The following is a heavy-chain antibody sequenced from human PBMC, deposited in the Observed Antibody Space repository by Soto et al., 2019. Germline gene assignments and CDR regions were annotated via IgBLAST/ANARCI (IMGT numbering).Heavy chain of an antibody. V-gene: IGHV1-69*06. CDR3: ARGGESSYYFDY. J-gene: IGHJ4*02. CDR2: IIPIFGTA. Sequence: ASVKVSCKASGGTFSSYAISWVRQAPGQGLEWMGGIIPIFGTANYAQKFQGRVTITADKSTSTAYMELSSLRSEDTAVYYCARGGESSYYFDYWGQGTLVTVSS. D-gene: IGHD2-15*01. CDR1: GGTFSSYA.